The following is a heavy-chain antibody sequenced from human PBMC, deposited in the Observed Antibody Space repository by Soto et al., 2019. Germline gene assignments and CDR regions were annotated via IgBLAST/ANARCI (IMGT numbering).Heavy chain of an antibody. V-gene: IGHV4-39*01. Sequence: PSETLSLTCTVSGGSLSSSSYYWGWIRQPPGKGLEWIGSIYYSGSTYYNPSLKSRVTISVDTSKNQFSLKLSSVTAADTAVYYCARPSLYCISTSCYFDYWGQGTLVTVSS. CDR3: ARPSLYCISTSCYFDY. J-gene: IGHJ4*02. CDR1: GGSLSSSSYY. D-gene: IGHD2-2*01. CDR2: IYYSGST.